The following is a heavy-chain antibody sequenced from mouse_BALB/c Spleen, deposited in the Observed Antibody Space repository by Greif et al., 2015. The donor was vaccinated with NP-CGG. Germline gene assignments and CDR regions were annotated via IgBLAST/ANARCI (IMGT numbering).Heavy chain of an antibody. CDR2: IYPGNVDT. J-gene: IGHJ4*01. CDR3: TRDTMDY. CDR1: GYTFTSYY. Sequence: QVQLQQSGPELVKPGASVRISCKASGYTFTSYYIHWVKQRPGQGLEWIGWIYPGNVDTKYNENFKGKATLTADKSSXTAFMQLSSLTSEDSALYFCTRDTMDYWGQGTSVPVSS. V-gene: IGHV1S56*01.